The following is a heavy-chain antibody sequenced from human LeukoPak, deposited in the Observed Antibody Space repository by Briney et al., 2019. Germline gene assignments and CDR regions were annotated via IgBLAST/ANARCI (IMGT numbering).Heavy chain of an antibody. V-gene: IGHV1-18*01. J-gene: IGHJ4*02. CDR1: GYTFTTFG. CDR2: ISTYNGNT. D-gene: IGHD2-15*01. CDR3: ARVGTDCSDGNCY. Sequence: GASVKVSCKASGYTFTTFGITWVRQAPGQGLEWMGWISTYNGNTNYAQNLQSRVTMTTDTSTSTVYMEPRSLTSGDSAVYYCARVGTDCSDGNCYWGQGTLVTVSS.